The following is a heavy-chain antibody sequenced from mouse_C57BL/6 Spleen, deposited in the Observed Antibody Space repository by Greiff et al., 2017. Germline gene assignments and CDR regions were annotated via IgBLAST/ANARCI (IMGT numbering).Heavy chain of an antibody. J-gene: IGHJ3*01. V-gene: IGHV1-15*01. CDR3: TRGGPFAY. CDR2: IDPETGGT. Sequence: QVQLKESGAELVRPGASVTLSCKASCYTFTDYEMHWVKQTPVHGLEWIGAIDPETGGTAYNQKFKGKAILTADKSSSTAYMELRSLTSEDSAVYYCTRGGPFAYWGQGTLVTVSA. D-gene: IGHD3-3*01. CDR1: CYTFTDYE.